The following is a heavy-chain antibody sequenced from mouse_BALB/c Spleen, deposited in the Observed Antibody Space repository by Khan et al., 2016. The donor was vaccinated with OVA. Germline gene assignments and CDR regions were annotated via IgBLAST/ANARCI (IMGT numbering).Heavy chain of an antibody. CDR2: IWAGGST. CDR1: GFSLNSYG. V-gene: IGHV2-9*02. Sequence: GRRKEAGPGMVALVKSMSINCTVSGFSLNSYGVHWVRQPPGKGLEWLGVIWAGGSTNYNSALMSRLSISKDNSKSQVFLKMNSLQTDDTAMYYCARLEDIWGQGTTLTVSS. J-gene: IGHJ2*01. CDR3: ARLEDI. D-gene: IGHD1-3*01.